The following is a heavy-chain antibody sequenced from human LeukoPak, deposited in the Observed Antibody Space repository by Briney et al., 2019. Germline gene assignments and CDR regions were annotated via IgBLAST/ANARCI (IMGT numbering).Heavy chain of an antibody. CDR1: GGSVNSGTYY. V-gene: IGHV4-61*01. CDR3: ASGYPFFVDY. Sequence: SETLSLTCTVSGGSVNSGTYYWNWIRQPPGKGLEWIGYIYYSGSTNYNPSLKSRVTISVDTSKNQFSLKLSSVTAADTAVYYCASGYPFFVDYWGQGTLVTVSS. CDR2: IYYSGST. J-gene: IGHJ4*02. D-gene: IGHD5-12*01.